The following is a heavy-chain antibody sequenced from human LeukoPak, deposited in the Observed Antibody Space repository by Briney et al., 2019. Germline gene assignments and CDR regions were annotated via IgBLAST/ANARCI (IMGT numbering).Heavy chain of an antibody. CDR2: IKQDGSEK. V-gene: IGHV3-7*01. Sequence: GGSLRLSCVASGFTFSNYWMSWVRQAPGKGLEWVANIKQDGSEKYYVNSVKGRFTISRDNAKNSLYLQMNSLRAEDTAIYYCAREDDWNYEDYWGQGTLVTVSS. D-gene: IGHD1-7*01. J-gene: IGHJ4*02. CDR1: GFTFSNYW. CDR3: AREDDWNYEDY.